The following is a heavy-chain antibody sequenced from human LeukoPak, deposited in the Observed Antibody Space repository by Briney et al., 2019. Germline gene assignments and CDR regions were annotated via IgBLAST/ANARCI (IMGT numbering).Heavy chain of an antibody. CDR1: GYTFTGYY. CDR2: INPNSDGT. Sequence: PRASVKVSCKASGYTFTGYYMHWVRQAPGQGLEWMGWINPNSDGTNYAQKFQGRVTMTRDTSISTAYMELSRLRSDDTAVYYCARSMVRGVKYYYYYYMDVWGKGTTVTVSS. J-gene: IGHJ6*03. V-gene: IGHV1-2*02. CDR3: ARSMVRGVKYYYYYYMDV. D-gene: IGHD3-10*01.